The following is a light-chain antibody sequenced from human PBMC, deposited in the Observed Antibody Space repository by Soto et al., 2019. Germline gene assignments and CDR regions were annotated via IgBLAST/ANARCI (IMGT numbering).Light chain of an antibody. V-gene: IGLV1-51*01. CDR1: TSNIGNNF. Sequence: QSVLTQPPSVSAAPGQKVTISCSGSTSNIGNNFVSWYQQLPGTAPKLLIYDSNKRPSGIPDRFSGSKSGTSATLGITGLQTGDEADYYCGTWDTSLNDAYAFGAGTKVTVL. J-gene: IGLJ1*01. CDR3: GTWDTSLNDAYA. CDR2: DSN.